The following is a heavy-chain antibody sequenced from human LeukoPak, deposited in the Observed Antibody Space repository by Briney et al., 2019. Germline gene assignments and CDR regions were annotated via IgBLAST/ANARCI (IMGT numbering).Heavy chain of an antibody. J-gene: IGHJ4*02. CDR3: ARAISAYDSSGYYYLDY. V-gene: IGHV4-59*01. CDR2: IYYGGST. CDR1: GGSISSYY. D-gene: IGHD3-22*01. Sequence: SETLSLTCTVSGGSISSYYWSWIRQPPGKGLEWIGYIYYGGSTNYNPSLKSRVTISVDTSKNQFSLKLSSVTAADTAVYYCARAISAYDSSGYYYLDYWGQGTLVTVSS.